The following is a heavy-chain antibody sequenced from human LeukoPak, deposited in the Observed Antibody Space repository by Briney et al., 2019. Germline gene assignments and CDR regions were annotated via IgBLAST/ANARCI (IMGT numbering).Heavy chain of an antibody. J-gene: IGHJ5*02. CDR2: IYPGDYDT. Sequence: GESLKISCKGSGYSFTSYWIGWVRQMPGKGLEWMGIIYPGDYDTRYSPSFQGQVTISADKSINTAYLQWSSLKASDTAMYYCARKQELVGPFDPWGQGTLVTASS. D-gene: IGHD6-13*01. CDR1: GYSFTSYW. CDR3: ARKQELVGPFDP. V-gene: IGHV5-51*01.